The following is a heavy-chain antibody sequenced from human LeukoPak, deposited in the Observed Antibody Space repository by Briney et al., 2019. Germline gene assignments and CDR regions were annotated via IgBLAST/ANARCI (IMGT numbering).Heavy chain of an antibody. CDR2: INPNRGNK. D-gene: IGHD4-11*01. V-gene: IGHV1-8*03. Sequence: ASVKVSCRVSGYTFTSYDINWVRHATGKGREEMGWINPNRGNKGYAQKFQGRVNITRNTSISTAYMELCSLRSEDTAVYYCARGRHSNYASTWAFDPWGQGTLVTVSS. CDR1: GYTFTSYD. J-gene: IGHJ5*02. CDR3: ARGRHSNYASTWAFDP.